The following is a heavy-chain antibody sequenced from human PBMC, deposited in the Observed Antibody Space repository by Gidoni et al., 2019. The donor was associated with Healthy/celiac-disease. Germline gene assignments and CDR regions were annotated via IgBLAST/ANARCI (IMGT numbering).Heavy chain of an antibody. J-gene: IGHJ6*03. D-gene: IGHD2-2*01. CDR1: GFTFSSYW. Sequence: EVQLVESGGGLVQPGGSLRLSCAASGFTFSSYWMSWVRQAPGKGLEWVANRKQDGSEKYYVDSVKGRFTISRDNAKNSLYLQMNSLRAEDTAVYYCARVSSSTSYTYYYYYYMDVWGKGTTVTVSS. V-gene: IGHV3-7*01. CDR3: ARVSSSTSYTYYYYYYMDV. CDR2: RKQDGSEK.